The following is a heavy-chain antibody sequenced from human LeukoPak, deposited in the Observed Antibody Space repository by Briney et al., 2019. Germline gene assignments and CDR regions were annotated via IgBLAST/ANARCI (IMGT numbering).Heavy chain of an antibody. Sequence: PGGSLRLSCAASGFTFSSHWMHWVRQDPGKGLVWVSRINSDGSSTGSADSVKGRFTISRDNSKNTLFLQMNSLRAEDTALYYCAKSWQYNWFDSWGQGTLVTVSS. CDR3: AKSWQYNWFDS. CDR2: INSDGSST. CDR1: GFTFSSHW. V-gene: IGHV3-74*01. D-gene: IGHD6-19*01. J-gene: IGHJ5*01.